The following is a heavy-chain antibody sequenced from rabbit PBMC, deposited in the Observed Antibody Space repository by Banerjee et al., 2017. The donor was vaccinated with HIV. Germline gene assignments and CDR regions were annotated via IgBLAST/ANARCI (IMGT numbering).Heavy chain of an antibody. V-gene: IGHV1S40*01. CDR3: ARSGSVYIDWLDL. Sequence: QSLEESGGDLVKPGASLTLTCTASGIDFSSYYYMCWVRQAPGKGLEWIACIYNGDGSTYYASWAKGRFTISKTSSTTVTLQMTSLTAADTATYFCARSGSVYIDWLDLWGQGTLVTVS. D-gene: IGHD1-1*01. J-gene: IGHJ5*01. CDR1: GIDFSSYYY. CDR2: IYNGDGST.